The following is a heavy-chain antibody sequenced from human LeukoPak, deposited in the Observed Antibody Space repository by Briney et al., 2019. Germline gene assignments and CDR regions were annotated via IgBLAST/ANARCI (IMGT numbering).Heavy chain of an antibody. CDR3: AKELGSSWYSYFDY. CDR2: ISGSGGST. Sequence: GGSVRLSCAASGFTFSSYGMSWVRQAPGKGLEWVSAISGSGGSTYYADSVKGRFTISRDNSKNTLYLQMNSLRAEDTAVYYCAKELGSSWYSYFDYWGQGTLVTVSS. D-gene: IGHD6-13*01. V-gene: IGHV3-23*01. CDR1: GFTFSSYG. J-gene: IGHJ4*02.